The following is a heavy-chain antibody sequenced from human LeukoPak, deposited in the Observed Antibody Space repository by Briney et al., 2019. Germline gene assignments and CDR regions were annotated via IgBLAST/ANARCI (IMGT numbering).Heavy chain of an antibody. CDR3: ARMAYDILTGYFQPNWFDP. Sequence: ASVKVSCKASGYTFTSYGISWVRQAPGQGLEWMGWISGYNGNTKNVQKFRGRVTMTTDTSTSTAYMELRSLRSDDTGVYYCARMAYDILTGYFQPNWFDPWGQGTLVTVSS. D-gene: IGHD3-9*01. J-gene: IGHJ5*02. V-gene: IGHV1-18*01. CDR2: ISGYNGNT. CDR1: GYTFTSYG.